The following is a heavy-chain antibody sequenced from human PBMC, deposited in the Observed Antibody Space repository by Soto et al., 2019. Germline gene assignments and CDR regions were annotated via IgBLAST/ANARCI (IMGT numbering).Heavy chain of an antibody. Sequence: GSLRLSCAASGFTFSSYSMNWVRQAPGKGLEWVSYISRSGSTIYYADSVKGRFTISRDNAQNSLSLQMNSLRADDTAIYYSXXXSGXXFYYYYMDVWGKGTTVTVSS. D-gene: IGHD5-12*01. V-gene: IGHV3-48*01. CDR2: ISRSGSTI. CDR3: XXXSGXXFYYYYMDV. J-gene: IGHJ6*03. CDR1: GFTFSSYS.